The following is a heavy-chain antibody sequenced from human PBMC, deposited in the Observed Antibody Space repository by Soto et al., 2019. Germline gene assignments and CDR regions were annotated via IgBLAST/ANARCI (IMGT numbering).Heavy chain of an antibody. J-gene: IGHJ6*02. D-gene: IGHD3-10*01. CDR2: ISSSSSYI. CDR1: GFTFSSYS. V-gene: IGHV3-21*01. CDR3: ASFFSVTMVRGVIPNYYYYGMDV. Sequence: EVQLVESGGGLVKPGGSLRLSCAASGFTFSSYSMNWVRQAPGKGLEWVSSISSSSSYIYYADSVKGRFTISRDNAKNSLYLQMNSLRAEDTAVYYCASFFSVTMVRGVIPNYYYYGMDVWGQGTTVTVSS.